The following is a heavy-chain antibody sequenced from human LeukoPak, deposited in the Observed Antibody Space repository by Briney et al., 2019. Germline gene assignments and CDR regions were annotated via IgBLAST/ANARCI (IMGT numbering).Heavy chain of an antibody. J-gene: IGHJ4*02. CDR2: VSRRSSFI. V-gene: IGHV3-21*01. D-gene: IGHD5-12*01. CDR3: ARVSDAYDYFFDY. CDR1: GFAFSSYS. Sequence: GGSLRLSGAASGFAFSSYSMNWVRQAPGKGLEWVSSVSRRSSFIFYADSVQGRFTVSRDDAKDSLFLQMNSLRAEDTAVYYCARVSDAYDYFFDYWGQGTLVTVSS.